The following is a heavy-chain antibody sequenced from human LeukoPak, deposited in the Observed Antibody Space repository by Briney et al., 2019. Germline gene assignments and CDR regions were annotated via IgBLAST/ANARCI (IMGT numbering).Heavy chain of an antibody. CDR1: GFTFDDCA. V-gene: IGHV3-9*01. CDR2: ISWNSGSI. J-gene: IGHJ6*02. CDR3: AKDRAFYYYYGMDV. Sequence: GRSLRLSCAASGFTFDDCAMHWVRQAPGKGLEWVPGISWNSGSIGYADSVKGRFTISRDNAKNSLYLQMNSLRAEDTALYYCAKDRAFYYYYGMDVWGQGTTVTVSS.